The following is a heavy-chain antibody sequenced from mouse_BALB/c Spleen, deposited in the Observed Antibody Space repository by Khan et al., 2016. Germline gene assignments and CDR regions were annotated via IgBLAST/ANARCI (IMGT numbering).Heavy chain of an antibody. CDR1: GYSFTSYT. D-gene: IGHD1-1*01. CDR3: ARYGTTLGALLHY. CDR2: INPSSSYT. J-gene: IGHJ2*01. V-gene: IGHV1-4*01. Sequence: QVQLKQSGAELARPGASVKMSCKASGYSFTSYTMHWVKQRPGQGLEWLGFINPSSSYTNYNQNFKDKATLTADKSSSTAYMQLSSLTSEDSAVYFVARYGTTLGALLHYWGQGTTLPASS.